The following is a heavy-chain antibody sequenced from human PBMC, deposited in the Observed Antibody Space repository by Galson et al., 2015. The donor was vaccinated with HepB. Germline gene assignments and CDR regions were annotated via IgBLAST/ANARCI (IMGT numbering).Heavy chain of an antibody. J-gene: IGHJ6*02. CDR2: TRNKANSYTT. CDR1: GFTLSDHY. D-gene: IGHD1/OR15-1a*01. V-gene: IGHV3-72*01. CDR3: VRTAGTSAALGAKYHYAMDV. Sequence: SLRLSCAGSGFTLSDHYMDWVRQAPGKRLEWVGRTRNKANSYTTEYAASVKGRFAISRDESKNSLYLQMDSLKPEDTAVFYCVRTAGTSAALGAKYHYAMDVWGQGTTVTVSS.